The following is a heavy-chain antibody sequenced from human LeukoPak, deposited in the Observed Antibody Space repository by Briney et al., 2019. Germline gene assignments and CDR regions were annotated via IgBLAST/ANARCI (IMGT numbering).Heavy chain of an antibody. D-gene: IGHD3-9*01. J-gene: IGHJ4*02. CDR2: INHSGST. Sequence: PSETLSLTCAVYGGSFSGYYWSWIRQPPGKGLEWIGEINHSGSTNYNPSLKSRVTISVDSSKNQFPLKLSSVTAADTAVYYCASMGYFDWSSPFDYWGQGTLVTVSS. CDR1: GGSFSGYY. V-gene: IGHV4-34*01. CDR3: ASMGYFDWSSPFDY.